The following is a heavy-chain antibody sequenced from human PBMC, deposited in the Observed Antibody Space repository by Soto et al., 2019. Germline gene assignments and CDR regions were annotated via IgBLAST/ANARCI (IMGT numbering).Heavy chain of an antibody. CDR2: IIPIIGII. J-gene: IGHJ5*02. V-gene: IGHV1-69*08. Sequence: QVQLVQSGAEVKKPGSSVKVSCKASGGTFSTYTITWVRQAPGQGLEWMGRIIPIIGIINYAQKFQGRVTISADKFKGTAYMELTGLRSDDTAVYYCAGDPDSHYNDSHASSYPWGQGTLVTVSS. CDR1: GGTFSTYT. CDR3: AGDPDSHYNDSHASSYP. D-gene: IGHD4-4*01.